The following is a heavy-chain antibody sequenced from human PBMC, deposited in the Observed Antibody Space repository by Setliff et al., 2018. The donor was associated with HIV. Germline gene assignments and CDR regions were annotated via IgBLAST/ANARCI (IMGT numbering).Heavy chain of an antibody. D-gene: IGHD2-21*01. CDR3: ARRASPPSGPYSQYYTDV. J-gene: IGHJ6*03. Sequence: PSETLSLTCTVSGGSISSGGYFWSWIRQLPGKGLEWIGYIYYSGSTFYNPSLKSRVTISVDTAKNQFSLKLTSVTAADTAVYYCARRASPPSGPYSQYYTDVWGRGTSVTVSS. CDR2: IYYSGST. CDR1: GGSISSGGYF. V-gene: IGHV4-31*03.